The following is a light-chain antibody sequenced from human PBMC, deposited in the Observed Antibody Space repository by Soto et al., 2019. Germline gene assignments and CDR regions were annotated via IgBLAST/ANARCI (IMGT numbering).Light chain of an antibody. J-gene: IGLJ3*02. Sequence: QSVLTQPPSASGTPGQRVTISCSGSSSNIGSNTVNWYQQLPGTAPKLLIYSNNQRPSGVPDRFSGSKSGTSASLAISGLQSEDEADYYCCSYAGSSNWVFGGGTKLTVL. CDR2: SNN. CDR1: SSNIGSNT. CDR3: CSYAGSSNWV. V-gene: IGLV1-44*01.